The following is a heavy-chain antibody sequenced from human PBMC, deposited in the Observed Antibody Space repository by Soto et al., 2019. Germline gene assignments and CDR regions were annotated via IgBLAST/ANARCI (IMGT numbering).Heavy chain of an antibody. V-gene: IGHV1-69*06. CDR3: ARSDYFWSGGMDV. CDR1: GGTLISYA. CDR2: IIPVFGTI. Sequence: QVQLVQSGAEVKRPGSSVKVSCKASGGTLISYAVSWVRQAPGQGLEWVGGIIPVFGTINYAQNFQGRVTITADKSKNTAYMDLRSLRSDDTAVYYCARSDYFWSGGMDVWGQGTTVTVSS. D-gene: IGHD3-3*01. J-gene: IGHJ6*02.